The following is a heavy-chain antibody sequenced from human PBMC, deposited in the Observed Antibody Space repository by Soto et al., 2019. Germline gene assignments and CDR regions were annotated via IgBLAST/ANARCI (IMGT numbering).Heavy chain of an antibody. D-gene: IGHD6-19*01. CDR1: GGSISSSSYY. V-gene: IGHV4-39*01. Sequence: TLSLTCTVSGGSISSSSYYWGWIRQPPGKGLEWIGSIYYSGSTYYNPSLKSRVTISVDTSKNQFSLKLSSVTAADTAVYYCARHVAGYSSGLDYWGQGTLVTVSS. J-gene: IGHJ4*02. CDR2: IYYSGST. CDR3: ARHVAGYSSGLDY.